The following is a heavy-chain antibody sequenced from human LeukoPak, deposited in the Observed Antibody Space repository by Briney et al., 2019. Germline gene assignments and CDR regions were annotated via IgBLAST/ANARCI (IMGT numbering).Heavy chain of an antibody. D-gene: IGHD3-10*01. Sequence: ASVKVSCKASGYTFTSYDINWVRQATGQGLEWMGWMNPNSGNTGYAQKFQGRVTMTRNTSISTAYMELSSLRSEDTAVYYCARSWGYYGSGSYWVWFDPWGQGTLVTVSS. V-gene: IGHV1-8*01. CDR2: MNPNSGNT. CDR1: GYTFTSYD. CDR3: ARSWGYYGSGSYWVWFDP. J-gene: IGHJ5*02.